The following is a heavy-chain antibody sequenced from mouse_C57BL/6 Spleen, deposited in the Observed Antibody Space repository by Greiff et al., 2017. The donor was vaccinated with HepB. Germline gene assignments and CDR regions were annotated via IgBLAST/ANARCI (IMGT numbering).Heavy chain of an antibody. D-gene: IGHD1-2*01. V-gene: IGHV1-5*01. CDR2: IYPGNSDT. CDR3: TRVATAGGYFDV. Sequence: EVKLVESGTVLARPGASVKMSCKTSGYTFTSYWMHWVKQRPGQGLEWIGAIYPGNSDTSYNQKFKGKAKLTAVTSASTAYMELSSLTNEDSAVYYCTRVATAGGYFDVWGTGTTVTVSS. J-gene: IGHJ1*03. CDR1: GYTFTSYW.